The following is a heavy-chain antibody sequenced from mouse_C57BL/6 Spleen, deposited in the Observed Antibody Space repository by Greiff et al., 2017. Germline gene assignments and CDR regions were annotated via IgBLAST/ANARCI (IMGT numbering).Heavy chain of an antibody. J-gene: IGHJ2*01. D-gene: IGHD2-3*01. V-gene: IGHV5-6*01. CDR2: ISSGGSYT. Sequence: VQLKESGGDLVKPGGSLKLSCAASGFTFSSYGMSWVRQTPDKRLEWVATISSGGSYTYYPDSVKGRFTISRDNAKNTLYLQMSSLKSEDTAMYYCARQGGDGYYVFDYWGQGTTLTVSS. CDR1: GFTFSSYG. CDR3: ARQGGDGYYVFDY.